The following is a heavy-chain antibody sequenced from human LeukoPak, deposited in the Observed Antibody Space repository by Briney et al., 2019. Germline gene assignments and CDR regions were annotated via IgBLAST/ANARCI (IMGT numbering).Heavy chain of an antibody. CDR3: ARRVKFQAIVVVVAATRGYFDY. D-gene: IGHD2-15*01. Sequence: SETLSLICTVSGDSISSSSYYWGWIRQPPGKGLEWIGNIYYSGSTYYNPSLKSRVTISVDTSKNQFSLKLSSVTAADTAVYYCARRVKFQAIVVVVAATRGYFDYWGQGTLVTVSS. J-gene: IGHJ4*02. CDR2: IYYSGST. V-gene: IGHV4-39*07. CDR1: GDSISSSSYY.